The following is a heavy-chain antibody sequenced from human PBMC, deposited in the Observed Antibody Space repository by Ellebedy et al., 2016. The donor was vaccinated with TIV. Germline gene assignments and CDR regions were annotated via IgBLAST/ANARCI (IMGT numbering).Heavy chain of an antibody. D-gene: IGHD1-26*01. V-gene: IGHV4-59*02. Sequence: MPSETLSLTCSVSGASVSTYYWTWIRQPPGKGLEWIGYAHHNGNTNSNASLKSRVTISVDTSKNQFSLKLSSVTAADTAVYYCARTNIVGAKLEYFDYWGQGTLVTASS. CDR2: AHHNGNT. CDR1: GASVSTYY. CDR3: ARTNIVGAKLEYFDY. J-gene: IGHJ4*02.